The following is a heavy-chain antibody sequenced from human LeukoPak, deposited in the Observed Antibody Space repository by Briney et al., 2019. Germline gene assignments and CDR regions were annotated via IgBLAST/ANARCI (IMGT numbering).Heavy chain of an antibody. CDR1: GGSISSYY. V-gene: IGHV4-59*08. J-gene: IGHJ4*02. CDR3: ARHLDYYGSGTYEF. CDR2: ISYSGST. D-gene: IGHD3-10*01. Sequence: PSETLSLTCTVSGGSISSYYWSWIRQPPGKGLEWIGYISYSGSTNCNPSLKSRVTISVDTSKNQFSLRLSSVTAADTAVYYCARHLDYYGSGTYEFWGQGTLVTVSS.